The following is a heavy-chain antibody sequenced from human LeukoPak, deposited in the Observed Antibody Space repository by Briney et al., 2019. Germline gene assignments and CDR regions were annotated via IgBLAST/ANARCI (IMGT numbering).Heavy chain of an antibody. CDR1: GYIFTSYD. Sequence: ASVKVSCKASGYIFTSYDINWVRQATGQGLEWMGWMNPNSGNTGYAQKFQGRVTMTRNTSISTAYMELSSLRSEDTAVYYCARGVREYQLLYYYYYGMDVWGQGTTVTVSS. J-gene: IGHJ6*02. CDR3: ARGVREYQLLYYYYYGMDV. V-gene: IGHV1-8*01. CDR2: MNPNSGNT. D-gene: IGHD2-2*01.